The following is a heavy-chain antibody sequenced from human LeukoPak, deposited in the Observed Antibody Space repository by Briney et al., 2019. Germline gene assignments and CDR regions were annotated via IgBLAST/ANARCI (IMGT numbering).Heavy chain of an antibody. CDR1: GFTFTSSA. Sequence: SVKVSCKASGFTFTSSAVQWVRQARGQRLEWIGWIVVGSGNTNYAQKFQERVTITRDMSTSTAYMELSSLRSEDTAVYYCARFLEAAGWDNWFDPWGQGTLVTVSS. CDR3: ARFLEAAGWDNWFDP. J-gene: IGHJ5*02. CDR2: IVVGSGNT. D-gene: IGHD6-13*01. V-gene: IGHV1-58*01.